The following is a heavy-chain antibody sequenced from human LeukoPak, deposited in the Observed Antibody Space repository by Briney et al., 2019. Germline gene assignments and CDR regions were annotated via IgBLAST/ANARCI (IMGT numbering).Heavy chain of an antibody. J-gene: IGHJ4*02. CDR1: GGSISSGGYY. V-gene: IGHV4-31*03. D-gene: IGHD6-13*01. Sequence: PSETLSLTCTVSGGSISSGGYYWRWLRQHPGTGLEWIGYIYYSGSTYYNPSLKSRVTISVDTSKNQFSLKLSSVTAADTAVYYCARTDSSSWYVGSVDYWGQGTLVTVSS. CDR2: IYYSGST. CDR3: ARTDSSSWYVGSVDY.